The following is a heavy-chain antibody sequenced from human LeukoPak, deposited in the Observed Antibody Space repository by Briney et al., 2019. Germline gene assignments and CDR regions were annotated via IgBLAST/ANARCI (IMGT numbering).Heavy chain of an antibody. Sequence: PSETLPLTCTVSGDSISIYYWSWIRQPPGKGLEWIGYIYYSGSSTYNPSLERRVTISIDTSKNQISLKLTSVTAADTAVYYCARDVGMDVWGQGTTVTVSS. V-gene: IGHV4-59*01. CDR3: ARDVGMDV. CDR1: GDSISIYY. CDR2: IYYSGSS. J-gene: IGHJ6*02.